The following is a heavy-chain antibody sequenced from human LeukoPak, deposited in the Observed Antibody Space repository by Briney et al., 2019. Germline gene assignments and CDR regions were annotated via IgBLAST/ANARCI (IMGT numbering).Heavy chain of an antibody. CDR2: IYYSGSI. CDR1: GGSISTNSYY. Sequence: PSETLSLTRTVSGGSISTNSYYWGWIRQPPGKGLEWIGSIYYSGSIYYTPSLKSRVTISVDTSKNQVSLNLYSVTAADTAVYYCARLHIENWFDPWGQGTLVTVSS. D-gene: IGHD2-21*01. J-gene: IGHJ5*02. CDR3: ARLHIENWFDP. V-gene: IGHV4-39*01.